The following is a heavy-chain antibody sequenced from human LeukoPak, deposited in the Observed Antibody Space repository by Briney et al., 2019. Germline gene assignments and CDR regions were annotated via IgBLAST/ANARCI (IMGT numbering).Heavy chain of an antibody. Sequence: SETLSLTCTVSGGSISSSSYYWGWIRQPPGKGLEWIGSIYYSGSTYYNPSLKSRVTISVDTSKNQFSRKLSSVTAADTAVYYCARHIGGWLYYFDYWGQGTLVTVSS. D-gene: IGHD6-19*01. V-gene: IGHV4-39*01. CDR3: ARHIGGWLYYFDY. CDR2: IYYSGST. CDR1: GGSISSSSYY. J-gene: IGHJ4*02.